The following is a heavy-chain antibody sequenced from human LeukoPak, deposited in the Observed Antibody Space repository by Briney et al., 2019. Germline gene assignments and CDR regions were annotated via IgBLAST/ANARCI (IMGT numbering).Heavy chain of an antibody. CDR2: IYYSGST. CDR1: GGSISSYY. J-gene: IGHJ3*02. CDR3: ARDSHEAFDI. V-gene: IGHV4-59*01. Sequence: PSETLSLTCTVSGGSISSYYWSWIRQPPGKGLEWIGYIYYSGSTNYNPSLKSRVTISVDTSKNQFSLKLSSVTAADTAVYYCARDSHEAFDIWGQGTMVTVSS.